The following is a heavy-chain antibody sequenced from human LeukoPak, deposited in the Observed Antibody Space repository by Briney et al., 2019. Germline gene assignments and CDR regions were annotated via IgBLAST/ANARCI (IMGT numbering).Heavy chain of an antibody. Sequence: ASVTVSCNASGYTFRSYYMSWVRQAPGQGLEWMGWISAYNGNTNYAQKLQGRVTMTTDTSTSTAYMELRSLRSDDTAVYYCARDIPIVVVTEPADWGPWGQGTLVTVSS. V-gene: IGHV1-18*01. J-gene: IGHJ5*02. D-gene: IGHD2-21*02. CDR1: GYTFRSYY. CDR3: ARDIPIVVVTEPADWGP. CDR2: ISAYNGNT.